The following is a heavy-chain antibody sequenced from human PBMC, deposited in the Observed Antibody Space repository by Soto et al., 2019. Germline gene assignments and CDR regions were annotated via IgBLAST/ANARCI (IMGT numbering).Heavy chain of an antibody. CDR3: AKADCSSTSCYPRTFGVVHDY. CDR1: GFTFSSYG. D-gene: IGHD2-2*01. J-gene: IGHJ4*02. Sequence: GGSLRLSCAASGFTFSSYGMHWVRQAPGKGLEWVAVISYDGSNKYYADSVKGRFTISRDNSKNTLYLQMNSLRAEDTAVYYCAKADCSSTSCYPRTFGVVHDYWGQGTLVTVSS. V-gene: IGHV3-30*18. CDR2: ISYDGSNK.